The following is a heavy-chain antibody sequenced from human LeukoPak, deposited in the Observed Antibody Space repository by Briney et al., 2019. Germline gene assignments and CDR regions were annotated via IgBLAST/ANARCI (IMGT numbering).Heavy chain of an antibody. J-gene: IGHJ4*02. CDR1: GFTFSAYT. CDR2: ISYDGSSK. Sequence: GGSLRLSCAASGFTFSAYTMHWGRQAPGKGLEWVAFISYDGSSKYYADSVKGRFTISRDNSKNTLYLQMNSLRAEDTAVYYCARGRDGYNWIDYWGQGTLVTVSS. CDR3: ARGRDGYNWIDY. V-gene: IGHV3-30-3*01. D-gene: IGHD5-24*01.